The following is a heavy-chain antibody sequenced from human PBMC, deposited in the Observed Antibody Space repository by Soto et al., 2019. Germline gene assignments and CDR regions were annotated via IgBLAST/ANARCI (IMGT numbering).Heavy chain of an antibody. CDR2: INPNSGGT. J-gene: IGHJ5*02. V-gene: IGHV1-2*02. CDR3: ARRAMRYYDSSARRGVFDP. D-gene: IGHD3-22*01. CDR1: GYTFTGYY. Sequence: ASVKVSCKASGYTFTGYYMHWVRQAPGQGLEWMGWINPNSGGTNYAQKFQGRVTMTRDTSISTAYMELSRLRSDDTAVYYCARRAMRYYDSSARRGVFDPWGQGTLVTVSS.